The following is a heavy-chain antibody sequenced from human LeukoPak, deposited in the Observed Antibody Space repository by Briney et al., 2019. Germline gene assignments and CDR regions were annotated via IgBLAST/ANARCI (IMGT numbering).Heavy chain of an antibody. CDR3: ATAHGTFGVALLYFDY. CDR1: GYTFTSYD. D-gene: IGHD3-3*02. Sequence: ASVKVSCKASGYTFTSYDINWVRQATGQGLEWMGWMNPNSGNTGYAQKFQGRVTMTRNTSISTAYMELSSLRSEDTAVYYCATAHGTFGVALLYFDYWGQGTLVTVSS. CDR2: MNPNSGNT. J-gene: IGHJ4*02. V-gene: IGHV1-8*01.